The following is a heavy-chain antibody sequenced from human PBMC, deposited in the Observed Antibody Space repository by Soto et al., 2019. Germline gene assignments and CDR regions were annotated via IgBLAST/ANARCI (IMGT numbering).Heavy chain of an antibody. CDR2: ISGSGGST. CDR3: ARRNSDFWSGYYTNTDY. D-gene: IGHD3-3*01. V-gene: IGHV3-23*01. Sequence: EVQLLESGGGLVQPGGSLRLSCAASGFTFSSYAMSWVRQAPGKGLEWVSAISGSGGSTYYADSVKGRFTISRDNSKNRLYLQMNSLRAEDTAVYYCARRNSDFWSGYYTNTDYWGQGTLVTVSS. J-gene: IGHJ4*02. CDR1: GFTFSSYA.